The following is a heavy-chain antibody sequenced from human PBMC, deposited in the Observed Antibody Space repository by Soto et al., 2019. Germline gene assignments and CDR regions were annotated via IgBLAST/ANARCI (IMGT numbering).Heavy chain of an antibody. V-gene: IGHV3-74*01. CDR2: FSNDGTII. Sequence: EVQLVESGGGLIQPGGSLRLSCVASGFTLNNYWMHWIRQAPGKGLMLVSGFSNDGTIIKYADSVKGRFTISRDNAKNTLYLQMNSLRAEDTAMYYCARDPLNTGVEEFDYWGHETLVTVSS. CDR1: GFTLNNYW. D-gene: IGHD7-27*01. CDR3: ARDPLNTGVEEFDY. J-gene: IGHJ4*01.